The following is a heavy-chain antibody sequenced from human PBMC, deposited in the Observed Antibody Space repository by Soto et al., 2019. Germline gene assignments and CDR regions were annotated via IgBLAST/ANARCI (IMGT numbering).Heavy chain of an antibody. Sequence: ASVKVSCKASGGTFSSYAISWVRQAPGQGLEWMGGIIPIFGTANYAQKFQGRVTITADESTSTAYMELSSLRSEDTAVYYCARDKGSGWSKTLHYWGQGTLVTVSS. CDR1: GGTFSSYA. J-gene: IGHJ4*02. D-gene: IGHD6-19*01. CDR2: IIPIFGTA. CDR3: ARDKGSGWSKTLHY. V-gene: IGHV1-69*13.